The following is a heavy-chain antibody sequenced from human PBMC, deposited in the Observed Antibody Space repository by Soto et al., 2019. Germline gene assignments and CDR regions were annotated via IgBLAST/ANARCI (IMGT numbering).Heavy chain of an antibody. CDR2: INAGNSYT. Sequence: QVQLVQSGAEVKKPGASVKVSCKASGYTFTSYSIHWVRQAPGQGLEWMGWINAGNSYTKYSQRFQGRVTITTDTSASTAYMELRSLRSEDTAVYYCARGEERDYWGQGTLVTVSS. D-gene: IGHD1-1*01. J-gene: IGHJ4*02. CDR1: GYTFTSYS. CDR3: ARGEERDY. V-gene: IGHV1-3*01.